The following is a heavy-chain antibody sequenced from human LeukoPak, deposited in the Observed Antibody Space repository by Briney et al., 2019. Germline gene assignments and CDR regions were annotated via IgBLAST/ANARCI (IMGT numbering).Heavy chain of an antibody. V-gene: IGHV3-15*01. Sequence: GGSLRLSCAASGFNFSNAWMNWVRQAPGKGPEWVGLIKRKTDGGTADYAAPVKGRFTISRDDSKNTVHLQMNSLKTEDTAVYYCITDENYYDSSGYHYRDYWGQGTLVTVSS. CDR1: GFNFSNAW. CDR2: IKRKTDGGTA. D-gene: IGHD3-22*01. CDR3: ITDENYYDSSGYHYRDY. J-gene: IGHJ4*02.